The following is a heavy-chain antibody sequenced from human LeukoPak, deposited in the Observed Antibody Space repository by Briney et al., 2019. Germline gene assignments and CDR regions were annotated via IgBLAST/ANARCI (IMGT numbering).Heavy chain of an antibody. CDR2: ISDDGSIT. V-gene: IGHV3-30*18. Sequence: GGSLRLSCAASGFTFSNYGMHWVRQAPGKGLEWVAVISDDGSITYYGDSVKGRFTISRDNSKNTVYLQINSLRAEDSAMYYCAKGSGRYCRGGSCYSFDYWGQGTLVTVSS. D-gene: IGHD2-15*01. J-gene: IGHJ4*02. CDR1: GFTFSNYG. CDR3: AKGSGRYCRGGSCYSFDY.